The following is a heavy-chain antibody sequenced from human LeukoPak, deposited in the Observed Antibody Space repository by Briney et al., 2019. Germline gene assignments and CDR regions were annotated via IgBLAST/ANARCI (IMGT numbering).Heavy chain of an antibody. CDR3: VVGGSGSYYNDRGHPGTGSLYNWFDP. D-gene: IGHD3-10*01. CDR1: GGTFSSYA. CDR2: IIPIFGTA. V-gene: IGHV1-69*13. Sequence: GASVKVSCKASGGTFSSYAISRVRQAPGQGLEWMGGIIPIFGTANYAQKFQGRVTITADESTSTAYMELSSLRSEDTAVYYCVVGGSGSYYNDRGHPGTGSLYNWFDPWGQGTLVTVSS. J-gene: IGHJ5*02.